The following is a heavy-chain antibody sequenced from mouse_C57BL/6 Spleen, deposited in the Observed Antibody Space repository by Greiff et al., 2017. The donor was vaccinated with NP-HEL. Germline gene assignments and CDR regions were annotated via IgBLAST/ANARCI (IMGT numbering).Heavy chain of an antibody. D-gene: IGHD3-3*01. Sequence: VMLVESGPELVKPGASVKISCKASGYAFSSSWMNWVKQRPGKGLEWIGRIYPGDGDTNYNGKFKGKATLTADKSSSTAYMQLSSLTSEDSAVYFCARFRGTGYAMDYWGQGTSVTVSS. CDR1: GYAFSSSW. CDR2: IYPGDGDT. V-gene: IGHV1-82*01. J-gene: IGHJ4*01. CDR3: ARFRGTGYAMDY.